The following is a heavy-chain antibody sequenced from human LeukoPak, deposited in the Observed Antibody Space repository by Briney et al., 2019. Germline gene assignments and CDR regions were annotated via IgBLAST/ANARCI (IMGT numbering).Heavy chain of an antibody. D-gene: IGHD3-22*01. Sequence: ASVKVSCKASGYTFTSYGISWVRQAPGQGLEWMGWISAYNGNTNYAQKLQSRVTMTTDTSTSTAYMELRSLRSDDTAVYYCARARPTYYYDSSSYYYVSWFDPWGQGTLVTVSS. CDR3: ARARPTYYYDSSSYYYVSWFDP. J-gene: IGHJ5*02. CDR2: ISAYNGNT. V-gene: IGHV1-18*01. CDR1: GYTFTSYG.